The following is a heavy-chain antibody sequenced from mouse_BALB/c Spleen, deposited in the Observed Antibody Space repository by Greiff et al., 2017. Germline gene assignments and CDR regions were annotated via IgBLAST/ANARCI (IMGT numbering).Heavy chain of an antibody. CDR3: ARDRAITTVNWYFDV. J-gene: IGHJ1*01. V-gene: IGHV5-4*02. Sequence: EVKLVESGGGLVKPGGSLKLSCAASGFTFSDHYMYWVRQTPEKRLEWVATISDGGSYTYYPDSVKGRFTISRDNAKNNLYLQMSSLKSEDTAMYYCARDRAITTVNWYFDVWGAGTTVTVSS. CDR2: ISDGGSYT. D-gene: IGHD2-4*01. CDR1: GFTFSDHY.